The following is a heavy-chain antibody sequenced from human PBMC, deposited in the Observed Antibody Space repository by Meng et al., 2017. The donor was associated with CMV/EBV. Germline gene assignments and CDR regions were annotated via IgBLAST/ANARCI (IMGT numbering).Heavy chain of an antibody. CDR1: GFTFSDYS. V-gene: IGHV3-48*04. CDR2: ISSASSTK. D-gene: IGHD6-6*01. J-gene: IGHJ4*02. CDR3: TMSDYYSSSLH. Sequence: GESLKISCAVSGFTFSDYSMNCVRQAPGKGLEWVSYISSASSTKYYGDSVRGRFTISRDNAKNSLYLEMNSLRGDDTAVYYCTMSDYYSSSLHWGQGTLVTVSS.